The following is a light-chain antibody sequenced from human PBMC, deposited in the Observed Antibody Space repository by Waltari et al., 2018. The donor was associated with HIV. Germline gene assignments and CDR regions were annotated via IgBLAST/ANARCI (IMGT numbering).Light chain of an antibody. CDR1: QSINTY. J-gene: IGKJ3*01. V-gene: IGKV1-39*01. Sequence: DIQMTQSPSSLSASVGDRVTITCRTSQSINTYVNWYQQKPGKAPKLLIYAASSLQVGVPSRFSGSGSGTDFSLTISSLQPEDFATYYCQQSHRRPLTFSPGTRVDI. CDR2: AAS. CDR3: QQSHRRPLT.